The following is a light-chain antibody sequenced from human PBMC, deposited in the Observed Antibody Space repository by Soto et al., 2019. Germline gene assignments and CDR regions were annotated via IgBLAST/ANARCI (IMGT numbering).Light chain of an antibody. CDR3: QQYGGSPRT. J-gene: IGKJ1*01. V-gene: IGKV3-11*01. CDR2: DAS. Sequence: LLTQSPATLSVSPGERVTLSCRASQSISSYLAWYQQRPGQPSRLLIYDASNRATGIPARFSGSGSGTDFTLTISRLEPEDFAVYYCQQYGGSPRTFGQGTKVDIK. CDR1: QSISSY.